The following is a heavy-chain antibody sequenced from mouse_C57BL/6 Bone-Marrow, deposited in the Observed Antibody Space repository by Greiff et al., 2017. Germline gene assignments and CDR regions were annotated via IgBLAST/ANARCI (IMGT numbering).Heavy chain of an antibody. CDR1: GFSLTSYG. CDR2: IWSGGST. J-gene: IGHJ4*01. CDR3: ARGISGGYYAMDY. V-gene: IGHV2-2*01. Sequence: VQLQKSGPGLVQPSQSLSITCTVSGFSLTSYGVHWVRQSPGKGLEWLGVIWSGGSTDYNAAFISRLSISKDNSKSQVFFKMNSLQADDTAIYYCARGISGGYYAMDYWGQGTSVTVSS.